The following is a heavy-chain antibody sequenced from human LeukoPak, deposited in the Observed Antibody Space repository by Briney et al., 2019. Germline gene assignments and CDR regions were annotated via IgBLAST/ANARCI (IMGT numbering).Heavy chain of an antibody. V-gene: IGHV4-59*01. CDR2: IYYSGST. CDR3: ARGSPGDYGLDH. J-gene: IGHJ4*02. CDR1: GGSISSYY. D-gene: IGHD4-17*01. Sequence: PSETLSLTCTVSGGSISSYYWSWIRQPPGKGLEWIGYIYYSGSTNYNPSLKSRVTISVDTSKNQFSLKLSSVTAADTAVYYCARGSPGDYGLDHWGQGTLVTVSS.